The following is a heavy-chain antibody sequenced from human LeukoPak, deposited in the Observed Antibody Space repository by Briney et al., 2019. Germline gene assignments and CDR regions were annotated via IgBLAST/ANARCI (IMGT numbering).Heavy chain of an antibody. D-gene: IGHD2-2*01. CDR1: GFTFSSYA. CDR3: TRDLPPKSLYCSSTSCLTGHAFDI. CDR2: IRSKAYGGTT. V-gene: IGHV3-49*03. Sequence: PGGSLRLSCAASGFTFSSYAMSWFRQAPGKGLEWVGFIRSKAYGGTTEYAASVKGRFTISRDDSKSIAYLQMNSLKTEDTAVYYCTRDLPPKSLYCSSTSCLTGHAFDIWGQGTMVTVSS. J-gene: IGHJ3*02.